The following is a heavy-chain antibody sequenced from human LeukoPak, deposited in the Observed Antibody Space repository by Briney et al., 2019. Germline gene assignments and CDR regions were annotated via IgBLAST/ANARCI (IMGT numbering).Heavy chain of an antibody. CDR1: GFDFSVYY. D-gene: IGHD1-26*01. J-gene: IGHJ3*02. CDR2: IEGDGSDK. Sequence: PGGSLRLSCAGSGFDFSVYYINRVRQAPGKGLEWVANIEGDGSDKFYVDSVKGRFTVSRDNANNLVYLEMTSLRGEDTAVYYCARESEKGRESGFDIWGQGTMVTVSS. CDR3: ARESEKGRESGFDI. V-gene: IGHV3-7*01.